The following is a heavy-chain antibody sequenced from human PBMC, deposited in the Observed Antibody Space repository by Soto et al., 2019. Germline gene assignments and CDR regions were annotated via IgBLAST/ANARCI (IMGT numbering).Heavy chain of an antibody. CDR2: INPSGGST. J-gene: IGHJ5*02. D-gene: IGHD2-21*01. CDR1: GYTFTSYY. V-gene: IGHV1-46*03. CDR3: ARSYCGGDCSPSNWFVP. Sequence: GASVKVSCKASGYTFTSYYMHWVRQAPGQGLEWMGIINPSGGSTSYAQKFQGRVTMTRDTSTSTVYMELSSLRSEDTAVYYCARSYCGGDCSPSNWFVPWGQGTLVTVSS.